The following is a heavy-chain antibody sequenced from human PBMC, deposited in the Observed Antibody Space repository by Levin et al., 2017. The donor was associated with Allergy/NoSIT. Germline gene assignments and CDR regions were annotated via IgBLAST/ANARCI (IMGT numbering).Heavy chain of an antibody. D-gene: IGHD2-2*01. Sequence: GGSLRLSCKGSGYIFTSYWIGWVRQMPGKGLEWMGIIYPGDSDTRYSPSFQGQVTISADKSISTAYLQRSSLKASDTAMYYGARRGDCSGTSGYPADYWGQGTLVTVSS. CDR2: IYPGDSDT. V-gene: IGHV5-51*01. CDR1: GYIFTSYW. CDR3: ARRGDCSGTSGYPADY. J-gene: IGHJ4*02.